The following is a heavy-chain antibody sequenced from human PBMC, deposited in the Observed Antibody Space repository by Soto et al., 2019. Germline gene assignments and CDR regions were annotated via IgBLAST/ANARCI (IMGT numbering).Heavy chain of an antibody. D-gene: IGHD3-3*01. CDR3: ARNGVNYDFWSGYPYYFDY. CDR2: IKQDGSEK. V-gene: IGHV3-7*05. J-gene: IGHJ4*02. CDR1: GFTFSRYW. Sequence: EVQLVESGGGLVQPGGSLRLSCAASGFTFSRYWMSWVRQAPGKGLEWVANIKQDGSEKYYVDSVKGRFTISRDNAKNSLYLQMNSLRAEDTAVYYWARNGVNYDFWSGYPYYFDYWGQGTLVTVSS.